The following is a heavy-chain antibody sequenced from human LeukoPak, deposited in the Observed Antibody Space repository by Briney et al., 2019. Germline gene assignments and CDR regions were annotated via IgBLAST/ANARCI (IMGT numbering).Heavy chain of an antibody. CDR3: ARQPHPYIGLADY. CDR2: IYPGDSDT. J-gene: IGHJ4*02. Sequence: GESLKISCKGSGYSFTSYWIGWVRQMPGKGLEWMGIIYPGDSDTRYSPSFQGQVTISADKSISTAYLQRSSLKASDTAMYYCARQPHPYIGLADYWGQGTLVTVSS. CDR1: GYSFTSYW. D-gene: IGHD3-3*01. V-gene: IGHV5-51*01.